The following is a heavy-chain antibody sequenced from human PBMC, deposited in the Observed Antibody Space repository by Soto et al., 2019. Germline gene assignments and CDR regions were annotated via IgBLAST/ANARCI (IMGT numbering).Heavy chain of an antibody. CDR1: GCSISSGGFS. J-gene: IGHJ1*01. D-gene: IGHD5-18*01. CDR2: IYYGGST. Sequence: TLSLTCAVSGCSISSGGFSWSWIRQPPGKGLEWIGYIYYGGSTYYNPSLKSRVTMSVDRSKNQFSLELGSVTAADTAVYYCARYSFGFAYWGRGTLVTVSS. CDR3: ARYSFGFAY. V-gene: IGHV4-30-2*01.